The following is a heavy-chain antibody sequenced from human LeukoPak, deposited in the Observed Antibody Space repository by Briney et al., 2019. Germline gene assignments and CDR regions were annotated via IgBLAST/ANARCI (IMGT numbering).Heavy chain of an antibody. J-gene: IGHJ4*02. V-gene: IGHV3-21*01. CDR1: GFTFSSYS. Sequence: NAGGSLRLSCAASGFTFSSYSMNWVRQAPGKGLEWVSSISSSSSYIYYADSVKGRFTISRDNAKNSLYLQMNSLRAEDTAVYYCARDRQQLPWDYWGQGTLVTVSS. D-gene: IGHD6-13*01. CDR2: ISSSSSYI. CDR3: ARDRQQLPWDY.